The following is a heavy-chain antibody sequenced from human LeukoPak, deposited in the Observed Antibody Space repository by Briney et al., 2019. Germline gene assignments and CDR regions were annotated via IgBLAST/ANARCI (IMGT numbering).Heavy chain of an antibody. Sequence: GRSLRLSCAASGFTFSSYAMHWVRQAPGKGLEWVAVIWYDGSNKYYADSVKGRFTISRDNSKNTLYLQMNSLRAEDTAVYYCARDGYDSSGYYTPDYWGQGTLVTVSS. CDR2: IWYDGSNK. D-gene: IGHD3-22*01. V-gene: IGHV3-33*08. J-gene: IGHJ4*02. CDR1: GFTFSSYA. CDR3: ARDGYDSSGYYTPDY.